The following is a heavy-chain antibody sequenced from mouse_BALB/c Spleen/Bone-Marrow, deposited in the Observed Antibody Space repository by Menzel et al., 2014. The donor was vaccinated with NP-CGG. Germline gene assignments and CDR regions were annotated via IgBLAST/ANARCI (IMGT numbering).Heavy chain of an antibody. CDR1: GYSFTSYW. CDR3: ARRDNAPFAY. V-gene: IGHV1-59*01. D-gene: IGHD1-3*01. CDR2: IDPSDSET. J-gene: IGHJ3*01. Sequence: VQLQQSGPQLVRPGASVKISCKASGYSFTSYWMHWVKQRPGQGLEWIGMIDPSDSETKLNQKFKDKATLTVDKSSSTAYVQLSSPTSEDSAVYYCARRDNAPFAYWGQGTLVTVSA.